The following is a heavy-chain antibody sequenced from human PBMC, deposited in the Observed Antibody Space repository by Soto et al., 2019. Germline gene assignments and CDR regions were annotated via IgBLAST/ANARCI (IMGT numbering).Heavy chain of an antibody. CDR3: ARRGYCSSTSCYEYYYYGMDV. Sequence: ASVKVSCKASGYTFTSYGISWVRQAPGQGLEWMGWISAYNGNTNYAQKLQGRVTITTDTSTSTAYMELRSLRSDDTAVYYCARRGYCSSTSCYEYYYYGMDVWGQGATVTVSS. CDR1: GYTFTSYG. D-gene: IGHD2-2*01. V-gene: IGHV1-18*04. CDR2: ISAYNGNT. J-gene: IGHJ6*02.